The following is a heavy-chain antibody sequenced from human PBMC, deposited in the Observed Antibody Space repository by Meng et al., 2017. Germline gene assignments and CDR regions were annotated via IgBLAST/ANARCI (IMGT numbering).Heavy chain of an antibody. D-gene: IGHD1-26*01. Sequence: GESLKISCAASGFTFDDYAMHWVRQAPGKGLVWVSRINSDGSSTSYADSVKGRFTISRDNAKNTLYLQMNSLRAEDTAVYYCARDSGYSGSYFDYWGQGTLVTVSS. CDR1: GFTFDDYA. J-gene: IGHJ4*02. CDR2: INSDGSST. V-gene: IGHV3-74*01. CDR3: ARDSGYSGSYFDY.